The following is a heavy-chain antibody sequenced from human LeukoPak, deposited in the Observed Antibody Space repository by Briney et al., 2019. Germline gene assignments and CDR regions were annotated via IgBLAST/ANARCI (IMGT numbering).Heavy chain of an antibody. V-gene: IGHV1-2*02. J-gene: IGHJ4*02. CDR3: ARAAGDIVVVPEDY. CDR2: INPNSGGT. CDR1: GYTFTGYY. Sequence: ASVKVSCKASGYTFTGYYMHWARQAPGQGLEWMGWINPNSGGTNYAQKFQGRVTMTRDTSISTAYVELSRLRSDDTAVYYCARAAGDIVVVPEDYWGQGTLVTVSS. D-gene: IGHD2-2*01.